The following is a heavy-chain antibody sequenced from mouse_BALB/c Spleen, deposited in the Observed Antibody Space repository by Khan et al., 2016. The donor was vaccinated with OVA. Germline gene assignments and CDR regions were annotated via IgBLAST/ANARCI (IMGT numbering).Heavy chain of an antibody. J-gene: IGHJ4*01. CDR3: AKYGKIGYAIDY. Sequence: QIQLVQSGPELKKPGETVKISCKASGYTFTNYGMNWVKQAPGKGLKWMGWINTYTGEPTYGDDFKGRFAFSLETSAGTAYLQINNLKKEDTATYFCAKYGKIGYAIDYWSQGTAVTVSS. CDR2: INTYTGEP. CDR1: GYTFTNYG. V-gene: IGHV9-3-1*01. D-gene: IGHD1-1*01.